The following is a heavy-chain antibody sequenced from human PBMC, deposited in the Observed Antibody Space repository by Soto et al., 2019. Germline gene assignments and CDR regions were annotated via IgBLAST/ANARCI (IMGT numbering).Heavy chain of an antibody. CDR2: IYYSGRT. Sequence: SETLSLTCTVSDASINSGGYYWSWIRQHPGKGLEWIGFIYYSGRTYYNPSLKSRVTISVDTSKNQFSLKLSSVTAADTAVYYCARFAKEENPKVGSWYYFDYWGQGTRVTVSS. CDR3: ARFAKEENPKVGSWYYFDY. CDR1: DASINSGGYY. D-gene: IGHD6-13*01. J-gene: IGHJ4*02. V-gene: IGHV4-31*02.